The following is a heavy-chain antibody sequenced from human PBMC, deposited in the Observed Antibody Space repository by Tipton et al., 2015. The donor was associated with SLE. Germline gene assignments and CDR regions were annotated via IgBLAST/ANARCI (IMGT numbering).Heavy chain of an antibody. CDR1: GFTFRSHW. J-gene: IGHJ4*02. V-gene: IGHV3-74*01. CDR3: VRGGFGSGLDC. D-gene: IGHD3-16*01. Sequence: SLRLSCAASGFTFRSHWMHWVRQAPGKGLVWVSQINVDGSGTIYADAVKGRFTLSRDNANKAVYLQMNSLRAEDTAVYYCVRGGFGSGLDCWGQGTLVTVAP. CDR2: INVDGSGT.